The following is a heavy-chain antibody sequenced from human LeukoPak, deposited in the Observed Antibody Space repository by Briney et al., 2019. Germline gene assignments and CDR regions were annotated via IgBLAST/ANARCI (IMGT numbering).Heavy chain of an antibody. CDR2: IRSKANSYAT. CDR1: GFTFSGSA. CDR3: TRVFLKSYSDAFDI. Sequence: PGGSLRLSCAASGFTFSGSAMHWVRQASGKGLERAGRIRSKANSYATAYAASVKGRFTISRDDSKNATYLQMNSLKTEDTAVYYCTRVFLKSYSDAFDIWGQGTMVTVSS. V-gene: IGHV3-73*01. J-gene: IGHJ3*02. D-gene: IGHD1-26*01.